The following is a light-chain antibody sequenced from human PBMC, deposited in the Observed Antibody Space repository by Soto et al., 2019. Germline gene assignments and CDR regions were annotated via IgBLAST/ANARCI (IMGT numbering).Light chain of an antibody. CDR3: QQLNSYPYT. CDR1: QGISSY. Sequence: DIQLTQSPSFLSASVGDRVTITCRASQGISSYLAWYQQKPGRAPKLLIYAASNLQSGVPSRFSGSGSGTEFTLTVSSLQPEDLATYYCQQLNSYPYTFGQGTKLEIK. J-gene: IGKJ2*01. CDR2: AAS. V-gene: IGKV1-9*01.